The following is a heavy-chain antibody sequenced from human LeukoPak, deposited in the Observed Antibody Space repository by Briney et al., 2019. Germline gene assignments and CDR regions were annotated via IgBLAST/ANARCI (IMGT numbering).Heavy chain of an antibody. CDR2: IIPIFGTA. CDR3: ARGRLYYDYVWRSRPQLENWFDP. D-gene: IGHD3-16*01. CDR1: GGTCSSYA. V-gene: IGHV1-69*13. Sequence: GASVKVSCKASGGTCSSYAISWVRQAPGQGLEWMGGIIPIFGTANYAQKFQGRVTITADESTSTAYMELSSLRSEDTAVYYCARGRLYYDYVWRSRPQLENWFDPWGQGTLVTVSS. J-gene: IGHJ5*02.